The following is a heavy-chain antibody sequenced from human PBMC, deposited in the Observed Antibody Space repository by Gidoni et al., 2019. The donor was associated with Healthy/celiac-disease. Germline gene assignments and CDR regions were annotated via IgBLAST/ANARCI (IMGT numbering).Heavy chain of an antibody. V-gene: IGHV4-31*03. Sequence: QGQLQESGPGLVKPSQTLSLTCTVSGSSISRVGYYWSWIRQHPGKGLEWIGYIYYSGGTYYNPHLKSRVTISVDTSKNQFSLKLSSVTAADTAVYYCARTVRGVTRYGMDVWGQGTTVTVSS. CDR3: ARTVRGVTRYGMDV. D-gene: IGHD3-10*01. CDR1: GSSISRVGYY. CDR2: IYYSGGT. J-gene: IGHJ6*02.